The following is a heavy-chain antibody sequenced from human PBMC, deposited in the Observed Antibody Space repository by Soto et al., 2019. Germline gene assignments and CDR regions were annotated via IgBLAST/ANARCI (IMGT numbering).Heavy chain of an antibody. V-gene: IGHV5-51*01. J-gene: IGHJ6*02. CDR2: IYPGDSDT. Sequence: PGESLKISCKGSGYSFTSYWIGWVRQMPGKGPEWMGIIYPGDSDTRYSPSFQGQVTISADKSISTAYLQWSSLKASDTAMYYCARQSGSVSYTKPQVHYVMDVWGQGTTVTVSS. D-gene: IGHD3-10*01. CDR1: GYSFTSYW. CDR3: ARQSGSVSYTKPQVHYVMDV.